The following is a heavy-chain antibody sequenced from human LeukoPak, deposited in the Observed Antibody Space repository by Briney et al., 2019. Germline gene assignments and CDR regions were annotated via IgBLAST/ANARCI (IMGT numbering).Heavy chain of an antibody. V-gene: IGHV4-4*02. CDR3: ARVVADYYDSSGYLPLFYFDY. J-gene: IGHJ4*02. Sequence: PSETLSLTCAVSGGSISSSNWWSWVRQPPGKGLEWIGEIYHSGSTNYNPSLKSRVTISVDKSKNQFSLKLSSVTAADTAVYYCARVVADYYDSSGYLPLFYFDYWGQGTLVTVSS. CDR1: GGSISSSNW. CDR2: IYHSGST. D-gene: IGHD3-22*01.